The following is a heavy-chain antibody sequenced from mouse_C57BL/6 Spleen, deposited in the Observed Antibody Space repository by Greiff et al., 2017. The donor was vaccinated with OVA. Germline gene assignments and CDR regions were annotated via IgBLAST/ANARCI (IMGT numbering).Heavy chain of an antibody. CDR2: IYPGDGDT. CDR1: GYAFSSSW. Sequence: QVQLNQSGPELVKPGASVKISCKASGYAFSSSWMNWVKQRPGKGLEWIGRIYPGDGDTNYNGKFKGKATLTADKSSSTAYMQLSSLTSEDSAVYFCARGGGGAFAYWGQGTLVTVSA. J-gene: IGHJ3*01. V-gene: IGHV1-82*01. CDR3: ARGGGGAFAY.